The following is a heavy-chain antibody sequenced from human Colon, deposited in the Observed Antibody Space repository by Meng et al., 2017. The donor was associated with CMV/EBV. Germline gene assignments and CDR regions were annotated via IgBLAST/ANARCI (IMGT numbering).Heavy chain of an antibody. J-gene: IGHJ4*02. CDR2: IRYDGANT. CDR3: ARVPSISVVPADAY. V-gene: IGHV3-30*02. CDR1: GFTFSAYG. D-gene: IGHD2-2*01. Sequence: GGSLRLSCTASGFTFSAYGMHWVRQAPGKGLEWVAFIRYDGANTYSPDSVKGRFTISRNNSKNTLYLQMDSLRRNNTAMYYCARVPSISVVPADAYWGQGTLVTVSS.